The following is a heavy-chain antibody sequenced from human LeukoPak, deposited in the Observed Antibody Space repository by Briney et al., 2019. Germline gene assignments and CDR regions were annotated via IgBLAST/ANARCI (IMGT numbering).Heavy chain of an antibody. CDR3: ARSFGVVSQFDY. J-gene: IGHJ4*02. CDR2: IIPIFGTA. D-gene: IGHD3-3*01. V-gene: IGHV1-69*13. CDR1: GGTFSSYA. Sequence: ASVKVSCKASGGTFSSYAISWVRQAPGQGLEWMGGIIPIFGTANHAQKFQGRVTITADESTSTAYMELSSLRSEDTAVYYCARSFGVVSQFDYWGQGTLVTVSS.